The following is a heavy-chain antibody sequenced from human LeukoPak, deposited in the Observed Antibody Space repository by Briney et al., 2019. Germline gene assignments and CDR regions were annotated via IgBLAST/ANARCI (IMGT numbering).Heavy chain of an antibody. D-gene: IGHD3-22*01. CDR1: GGSIRRSSYY. CDR2: MYYSGST. V-gene: IGHV4-39*01. Sequence: SETLSLTCTVSGGSIRRSSYYWGWIRQPPGKGLEWIGSMYYSGSTYYNPSLKSQVTISVDTSKNQFSLKLSSATAADTAVYYCARHRTIYYDSSGYWVWGQGTLVTVSS. J-gene: IGHJ4*02. CDR3: ARHRTIYYDSSGYWV.